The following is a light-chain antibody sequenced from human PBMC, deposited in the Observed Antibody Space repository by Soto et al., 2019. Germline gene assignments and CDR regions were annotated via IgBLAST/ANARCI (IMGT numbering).Light chain of an antibody. J-gene: IGLJ2*01. CDR1: SSNIGNNY. V-gene: IGLV1-51*01. CDR3: GTWDSSLSAVV. CDR2: DNN. Sequence: QSVLTQPPSVSAAPGQKVTISCSGSSSNIGNNYVSWYQQLPGTAPKFLIYDNNKRPSGIPDRFSGSKSGTSGTLGITGLQTGDEADYYCGTWDSSLSAVVFGGGTKLTVL.